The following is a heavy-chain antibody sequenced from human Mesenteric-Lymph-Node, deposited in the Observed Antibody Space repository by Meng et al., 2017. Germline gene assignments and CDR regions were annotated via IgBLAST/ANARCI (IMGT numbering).Heavy chain of an antibody. V-gene: IGHV1-2*06. Sequence: QVQLVQSRAEVQTPGPSVKLSCKASGYTFTVYDMPWARQAPGQGLEWMGRINPHTGGINYAQEFQGRVAMTRDTSISTAYMELSRLRTDDTAVYYCAKIGSNHQFDLWGQGTLVTVSS. J-gene: IGHJ4*02. CDR2: INPHTGGI. CDR1: GYTFTVYD. D-gene: IGHD4-11*01. CDR3: AKIGSNHQFDL.